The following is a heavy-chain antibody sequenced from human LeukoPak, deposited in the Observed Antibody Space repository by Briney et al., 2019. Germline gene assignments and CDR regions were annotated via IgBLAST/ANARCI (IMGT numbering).Heavy chain of an antibody. J-gene: IGHJ4*02. Sequence: SETLSLTCTVSGGSISSYYWSWIRQPPGKGLEWIGYIYYRGSTNYNPSLKSRVTISVDTSKNQFSLKLSSVTAADTAVYYCARHGRGYYDILTGYYAPSYYFDYWGQGTLVTVSS. CDR3: ARHGRGYYDILTGYYAPSYYFDY. CDR2: IYYRGST. V-gene: IGHV4-59*08. CDR1: GGSISSYY. D-gene: IGHD3-9*01.